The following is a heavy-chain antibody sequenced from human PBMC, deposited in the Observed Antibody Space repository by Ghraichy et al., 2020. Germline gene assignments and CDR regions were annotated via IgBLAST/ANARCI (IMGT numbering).Heavy chain of an antibody. D-gene: IGHD3-16*01. CDR2: ISGSGGST. Sequence: LSLTCAASGFTFSSYAMSWVRQAPGKGLEWVSAISGSGGSTYYADSVKGRFTISRDNSKNTLYLQMNSLRAEDTAVYYCFCGALRGHSGYWGQGTLVTVSS. J-gene: IGHJ4*02. V-gene: IGHV3-23*01. CDR1: GFTFSSYA. CDR3: FCGALRGHSGY.